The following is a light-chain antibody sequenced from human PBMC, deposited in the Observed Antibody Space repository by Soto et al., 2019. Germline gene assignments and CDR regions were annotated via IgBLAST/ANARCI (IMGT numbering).Light chain of an antibody. J-gene: IGLJ3*02. CDR2: GNN. CDR1: SSNIGAGYD. CDR3: QSYDSSLSGWV. Sequence: QSVLTQPPSVSGAPGQRVTISCTESSSNIGAGYDVHWYQQLPGTAPKLLIYGNNNRPSGVPDRFSGSKSGTSASLAITGLQAEDEADYYCQSYDSSLSGWVFGGGTKVTVL. V-gene: IGLV1-40*01.